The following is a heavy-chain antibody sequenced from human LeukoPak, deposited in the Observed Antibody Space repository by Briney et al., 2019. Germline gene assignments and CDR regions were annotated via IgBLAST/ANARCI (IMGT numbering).Heavy chain of an antibody. D-gene: IGHD2-2*01. V-gene: IGHV4-4*07. CDR3: ARSLLGSTYFDY. CDR1: GGSISGYN. Sequence: PSETLSLTCTVSGGSISGYNWNWIRQPAGKGLEWIGRISTGGNTAYNPSLKSRITLSLDTTKNQLTLNLTSVTAADTAMYYCARSLLGSTYFDYWGQGTLVTVSS. J-gene: IGHJ4*02. CDR2: ISTGGNT.